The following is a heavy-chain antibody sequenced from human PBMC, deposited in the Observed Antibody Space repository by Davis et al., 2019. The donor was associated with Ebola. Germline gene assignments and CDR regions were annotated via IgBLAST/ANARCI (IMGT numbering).Heavy chain of an antibody. CDR3: ARGGYCSSTSCFIFLDY. D-gene: IGHD2-2*01. V-gene: IGHV4-31*03. Sequence: PSETLSLTCTVSGGSISSGGYYWSWIRQHPGKGLEWIGYIYYSGSTYYNPSLKSRVTISVATSKNQFSLKLSSVTAADTAVYYCARGGYCSSTSCFIFLDYWGQGTLVTVSS. J-gene: IGHJ4*02. CDR1: GGSISSGGYY. CDR2: IYYSGST.